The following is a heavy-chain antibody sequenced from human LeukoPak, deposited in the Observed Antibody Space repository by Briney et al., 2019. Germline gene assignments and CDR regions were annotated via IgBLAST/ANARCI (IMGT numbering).Heavy chain of an antibody. D-gene: IGHD1-26*01. CDR3: AKDPRGSYSRDYYYYMDV. CDR2: IWYGGSNK. Sequence: GGSLRLSCAASGFTFSSYGMHWVRQAPGKGLEWVAVIWYGGSNKYYADSVKGRFTISRDNSKNTLYLQMNSLRAEDAAVYYCAKDPRGSYSRDYYYYMDVWGKGTTVTVSS. J-gene: IGHJ6*03. V-gene: IGHV3-33*06. CDR1: GFTFSSYG.